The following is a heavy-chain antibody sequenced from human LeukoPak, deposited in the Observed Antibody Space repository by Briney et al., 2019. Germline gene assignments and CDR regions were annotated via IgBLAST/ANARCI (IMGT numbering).Heavy chain of an antibody. V-gene: IGHV3-9*01. Sequence: GGSLRLSCAASGFTFDDYAMHWVRQAPGKGLEWVSGISWNSGSIGYADSVKGRFTISRDNAKNSLYLQMNSLRAEDTALYYCAKDGDDILTGYYPKSYFDYWGQGTLVTVSS. CDR2: ISWNSGSI. CDR3: AKDGDDILTGYYPKSYFDY. J-gene: IGHJ4*02. CDR1: GFTFDDYA. D-gene: IGHD3-9*01.